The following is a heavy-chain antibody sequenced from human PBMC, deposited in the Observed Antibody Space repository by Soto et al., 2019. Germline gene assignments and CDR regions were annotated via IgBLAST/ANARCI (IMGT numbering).Heavy chain of an antibody. CDR3: ASTRMTGYCSGGSCQNNWFDP. D-gene: IGHD2-15*01. J-gene: IGHJ5*02. CDR2: IIPIFGTA. V-gene: IGHV1-69*13. CDR1: GGTFSSYA. Sequence: SVKVSCKASGGTFSSYAISWVRQAPGQGLEWMGGIIPIFGTANYAQKFQGRVTITADESTSTAYMELSSLRSEDTAVYYCASTRMTGYCSGGSCQNNWFDPWGQGTLVTVSS.